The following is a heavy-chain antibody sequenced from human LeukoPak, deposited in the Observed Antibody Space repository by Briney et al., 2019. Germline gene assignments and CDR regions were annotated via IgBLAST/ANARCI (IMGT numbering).Heavy chain of an antibody. J-gene: IGHJ4*02. D-gene: IGHD6-19*01. CDR1: GGSISSSSYY. CDR2: IYYSGST. Sequence: SETLSLTCTISGGSISSSSYYWSWIRQPPGKGLEWIGYIYYSGSTNYNPSLKSRVTISVDTSKNQFSLKLSSVTAADTAVYYCARDLGLAGIDYWGQGTLVTVSS. CDR3: ARDLGLAGIDY. V-gene: IGHV4-61*01.